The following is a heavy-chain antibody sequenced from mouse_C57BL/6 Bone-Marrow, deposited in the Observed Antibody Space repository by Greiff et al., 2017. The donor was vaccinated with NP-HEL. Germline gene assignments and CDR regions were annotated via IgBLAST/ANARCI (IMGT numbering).Heavy chain of an antibody. CDR3: ARDEGYYYFDY. CDR2: IYPNSGGT. D-gene: IGHD2-3*01. J-gene: IGHJ2*01. Sequence: QVQLQQPGAELVKPGASVKLSCKASGYTFTSYWMHWVQQRPGRGLEWIGRIYPNSGGTTYNEKFKSKATLTGDKPSSTAYMQHSSLTSEDYAVNYCARDEGYYYFDYWGQGTTLTVSS. CDR1: GYTFTSYW. V-gene: IGHV1-72*01.